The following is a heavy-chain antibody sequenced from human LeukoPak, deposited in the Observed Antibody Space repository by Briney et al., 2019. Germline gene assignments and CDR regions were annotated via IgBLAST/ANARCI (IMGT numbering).Heavy chain of an antibody. J-gene: IGHJ4*02. Sequence: SETLSLTCTVSGGSISSYYWSWIRQPPGKGLEWIGEINHSGSTNYNPSLKSRVTISVDTSKNQFSLKLSSVTAADTAVYYCARGARRSGSYYLFSPLGYFDYWGQGTLVTVS. V-gene: IGHV4-34*01. CDR2: INHSGST. CDR3: ARGARRSGSYYLFSPLGYFDY. D-gene: IGHD1-26*01. CDR1: GGSISSYY.